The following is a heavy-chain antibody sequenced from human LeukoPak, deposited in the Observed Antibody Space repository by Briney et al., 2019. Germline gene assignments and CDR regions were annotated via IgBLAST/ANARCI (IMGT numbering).Heavy chain of an antibody. J-gene: IGHJ4*02. V-gene: IGHV3-33*01. Sequence: GGSLRLSCAAYGFTFSSYGMHWVRQAPGKGLEWVAVIWYDGSNKYYADSVKGRFTISRDNSKNTLYLQMNSLRAEDTAVYYCARSMNGDHFDYWGQGTLVTVSS. CDR1: GFTFSSYG. D-gene: IGHD4-17*01. CDR3: ARSMNGDHFDY. CDR2: IWYDGSNK.